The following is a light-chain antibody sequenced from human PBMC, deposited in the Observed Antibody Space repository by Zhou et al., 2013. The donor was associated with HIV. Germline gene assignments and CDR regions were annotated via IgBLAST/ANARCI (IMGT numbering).Light chain of an antibody. Sequence: EMVMTQSPATLSVSPGERVTLSCRASQSVSNSLAWYQQKPGQAPRLLIYDASIRATGIPARFSGSGSGTEFTLTISGLQSEDFATYYCQQYYTEPLSFGPGTRVDI. V-gene: IGKV3-15*01. CDR2: DAS. J-gene: IGKJ3*01. CDR3: QQYYTEPLS. CDR1: QSVSNS.